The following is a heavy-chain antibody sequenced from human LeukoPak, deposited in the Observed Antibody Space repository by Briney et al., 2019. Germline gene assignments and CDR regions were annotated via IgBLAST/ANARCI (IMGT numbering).Heavy chain of an antibody. J-gene: IGHJ6*03. CDR3: ARGRGPPNTNRDFYFYYYMDV. V-gene: IGHV1-3*03. CDR2: INAANGHT. D-gene: IGHD3-10*01. Sequence: GASVKVSCKASGYTFTNYAIHWVRQAPGQRFEWMGWINAANGHTKYSQEFQDRITITRDTSATTAYTELNNLRSEDMARYYCARGRGPPNTNRDFYFYYYMDVWGTGTTVTVSS. CDR1: GYTFTNYA.